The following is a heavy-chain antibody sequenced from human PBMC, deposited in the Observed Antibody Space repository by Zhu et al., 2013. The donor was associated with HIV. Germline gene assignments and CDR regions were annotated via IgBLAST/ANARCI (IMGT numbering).Heavy chain of an antibody. J-gene: IGHJ4*02. D-gene: IGHD7-27*01. V-gene: IGHV1-46*01. Sequence: QVQLVQSGAEVKKPGTSVKVSCKASGYSYTTYYLHWVRQAPGQGLEWMGIINPYGGSTTYSQDFRGRVTMTTDTSTSTVYMELRSLRPEDTAVYYCVRGGDMTAVPHKYYFDYVGQGTPVTVSS. CDR3: VRGGDMTAVPHKYYFDY. CDR2: INPYGGST. CDR1: GYSYTTYY.